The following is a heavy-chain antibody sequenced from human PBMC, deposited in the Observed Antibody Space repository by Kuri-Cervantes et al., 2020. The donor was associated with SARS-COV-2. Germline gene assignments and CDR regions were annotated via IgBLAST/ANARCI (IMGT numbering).Heavy chain of an antibody. D-gene: IGHD2-21*01. CDR2: TSYDGSTK. V-gene: IGHV3-30-3*01. J-gene: IGHJ5*01. Sequence: GESLKISCAASGFTFSNYAMHWVRQTPGEGLEWVAITSYDGSTKYYADSVKGRFTISRDNSKNTLYLQMNNLRAEDTAVYYCAKDRVGVLDSWGQGTQVTVSS. CDR1: GFTFSNYA. CDR3: AKDRVGVLDS.